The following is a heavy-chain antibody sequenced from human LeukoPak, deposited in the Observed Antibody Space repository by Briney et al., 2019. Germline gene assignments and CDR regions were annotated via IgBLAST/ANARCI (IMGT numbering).Heavy chain of an antibody. J-gene: IGHJ6*02. V-gene: IGHV3-11*06. CDR2: ISSSSSYT. Sequence: KPGGSLRLSCAASGFSFSDYYMSWIRQAPGKGLEWVSYISSSSSYTNHVDSVKGRFTISRDNAKNSLYLQMNSLRAEDTAVYYCARDLSHCSSSACYSFDYYYGMDVWGQGTTVTVSS. D-gene: IGHD2-2*01. CDR1: GFSFSDYY. CDR3: ARDLSHCSSSACYSFDYYYGMDV.